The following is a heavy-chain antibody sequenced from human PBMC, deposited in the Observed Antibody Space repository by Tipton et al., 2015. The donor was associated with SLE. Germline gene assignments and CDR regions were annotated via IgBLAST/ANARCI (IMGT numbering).Heavy chain of an antibody. J-gene: IGHJ5*02. Sequence: TLSLTCAVYGGSLSDYYWSWIRQPPGKGLEWIGEINENGRATYNPSLKSRVTISVGTSRNQLSLNLRSATAADTAVYYCARVVLAAGDPWGQGTLVTVSS. V-gene: IGHV4-34*01. CDR2: INENGRA. CDR3: ARVVLAAGDP. CDR1: GGSLSDYY. D-gene: IGHD3-3*02.